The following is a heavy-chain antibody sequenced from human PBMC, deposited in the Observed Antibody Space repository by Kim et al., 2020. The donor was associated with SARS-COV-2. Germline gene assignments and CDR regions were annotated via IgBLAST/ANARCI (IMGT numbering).Heavy chain of an antibody. Sequence: ASVKVSCKASGYTFTGYYMHWVRQAPGQGLEWMGWINPNSGGTNYAQKFQGRVTMTRDTSISTAYMELSRLRSDDTAVYYCARDLLAGVNNHGSGSSHDAFDIWGQGTMVTVSS. J-gene: IGHJ3*02. D-gene: IGHD3-10*01. CDR1: GYTFTGYY. V-gene: IGHV1-2*02. CDR3: ARDLLAGVNNHGSGSSHDAFDI. CDR2: INPNSGGT.